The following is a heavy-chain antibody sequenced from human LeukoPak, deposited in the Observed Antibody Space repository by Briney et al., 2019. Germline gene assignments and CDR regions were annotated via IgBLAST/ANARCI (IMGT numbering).Heavy chain of an antibody. V-gene: IGHV4-39*01. CDR2: IYYSGST. CDR1: GGSISSSSYY. CDR3: ARHGDYDYVWGSYRPSWFDP. J-gene: IGHJ5*02. D-gene: IGHD3-16*02. Sequence: KSSETLSLTCAVPGGSISSSSYYWGWIRQPPGKGLEWIGSIYYSGSTYYNPSLKSRVTISVDTSKNQFSLRLSSVTAADTAVYYCARHGDYDYVWGSYRPSWFDPWGQGTLVTVSS.